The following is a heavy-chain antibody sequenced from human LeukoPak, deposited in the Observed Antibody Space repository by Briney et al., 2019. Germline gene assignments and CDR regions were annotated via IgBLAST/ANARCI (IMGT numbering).Heavy chain of an antibody. CDR2: IYHSGST. V-gene: IGHV4-38-2*01. CDR3: ARQDYGSKRWFDP. J-gene: IGHJ5*02. Sequence: SETXXLXXAXXGYSISSGXYWGWIRRPPGKGREWIGSIYHSGSTYYNPSLKSGDTISVDTTKKKFSLKLSSVTAADTAVYYCARQDYGSKRWFDPWGQGTLVTVSS. D-gene: IGHD4-17*01. CDR1: GYSISSGXY.